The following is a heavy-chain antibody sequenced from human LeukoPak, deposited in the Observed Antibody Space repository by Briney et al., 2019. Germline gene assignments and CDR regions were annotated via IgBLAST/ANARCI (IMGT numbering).Heavy chain of an antibody. D-gene: IGHD3-3*01. V-gene: IGHV3-23*01. CDR1: GFTFSSYA. CDR3: AKATRPFTIFGVVIGDY. CDR2: ISGSGGST. J-gene: IGHJ4*02. Sequence: PGGSLRLSCAASGFTFSSYAMSWVRQAPGKGLEWVSAISGSGGSTYYADSVKGRFTISRDSSKNTLYLQMNSLRAEDTAVYYCAKATRPFTIFGVVIGDYWGQGTLVTVSS.